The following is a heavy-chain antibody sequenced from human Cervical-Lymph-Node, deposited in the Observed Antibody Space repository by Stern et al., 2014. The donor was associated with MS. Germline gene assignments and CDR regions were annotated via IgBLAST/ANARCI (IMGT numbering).Heavy chain of an antibody. CDR3: ARGHCSSDNCFDYYGLDV. CDR1: GYIFSSYN. CDR2: MNPKNGNT. J-gene: IGHJ6*02. V-gene: IGHV1-8*01. D-gene: IGHD2-2*01. Sequence: VQLLQSGAEVKKPGASVRVSCKASGYIFSSYNINWVRQAPGLGLEWMGWMNPKNGNTGSEQKFQGRVTLTTTTSTKTAYMELSSLRPEDTAVYYCARGHCSSDNCFDYYGLDVWGQGTAVIVSS.